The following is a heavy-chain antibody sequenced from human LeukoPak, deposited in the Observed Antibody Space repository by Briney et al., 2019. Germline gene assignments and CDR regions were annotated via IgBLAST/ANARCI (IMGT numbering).Heavy chain of an antibody. CDR3: ARSSGTTRKMRAFDP. CDR2: ISSSSSYI. Sequence: PGGSLRLSCAASGFTFSSYSMNWVRQAPGKGLEWVSSISSSSSYIYYADSVKGRFTISRDNAKNSLYLQMNSLRAEDTAVYYCARSSGTTRKMRAFDPWGQGTLVTVSS. D-gene: IGHD1-7*01. V-gene: IGHV3-21*01. CDR1: GFTFSSYS. J-gene: IGHJ5*02.